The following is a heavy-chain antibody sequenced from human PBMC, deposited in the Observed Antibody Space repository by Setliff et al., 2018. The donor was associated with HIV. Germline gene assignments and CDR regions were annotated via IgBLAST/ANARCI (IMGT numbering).Heavy chain of an antibody. D-gene: IGHD1-26*01. CDR3: ARLRSELGVFDY. V-gene: IGHV4-59*08. Sequence: SETLSLTCTVSGGSISSDYWSWIRQPPGKGLEWIGYVYHSGSTNYNPSLKSRVTISVDTSKNQFSMKLRSVTAADTAVCYCARLRSELGVFDYWVQGTLVTVSS. CDR2: VYHSGST. CDR1: GGSISSDY. J-gene: IGHJ4*02.